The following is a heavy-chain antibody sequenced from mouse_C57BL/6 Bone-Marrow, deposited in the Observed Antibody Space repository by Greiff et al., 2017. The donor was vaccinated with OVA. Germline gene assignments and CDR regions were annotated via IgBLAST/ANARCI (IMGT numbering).Heavy chain of an antibody. Sequence: VQLQQSGAELMKPGASVKLSCKATGYSFTGYWIEWVKQRPGHGLEWIGEILPGSGSTTYNEKFKGKATFTADTSSNPAYMQLSSLTTEDSAIYYSARIDYYGSSYLNWGQGTTLTVSA. J-gene: IGHJ2*01. V-gene: IGHV1-9*01. CDR2: ILPGSGST. CDR3: ARIDYYGSSYLN. D-gene: IGHD1-1*01. CDR1: GYSFTGYW.